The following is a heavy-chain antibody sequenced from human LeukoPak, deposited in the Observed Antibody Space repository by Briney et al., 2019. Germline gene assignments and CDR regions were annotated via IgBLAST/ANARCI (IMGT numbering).Heavy chain of an antibody. Sequence: GGSLRLSCAASGFTFSSYGMHWVRQAPGKGLEWLAFIRYDGSNKYYADSVKGRFTISRDNSKNTLYLQMNSLRAEDTAVYYCASTLNDIVVVPAAFNYWGQGTLVTVSS. J-gene: IGHJ4*02. D-gene: IGHD2-2*01. CDR2: IRYDGSNK. CDR3: ASTLNDIVVVPAAFNY. CDR1: GFTFSSYG. V-gene: IGHV3-30*02.